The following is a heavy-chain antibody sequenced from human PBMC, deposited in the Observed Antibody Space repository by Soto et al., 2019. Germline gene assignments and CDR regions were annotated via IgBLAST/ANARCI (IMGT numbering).Heavy chain of an antibody. Sequence: EVQLVESGGGLVLPGESLRLSCSSSVFTVSGNYMIWVRQAPGKGLEWVSTIYVSGNTNYADYVKGRFTISRYISKNTMYLQMTSLGAEDTAVYYCARGHSHASGPARGYMDVWGKGTTVTVSS. CDR2: IYVSGNT. CDR1: VFTVSGNY. D-gene: IGHD3-10*01. J-gene: IGHJ6*03. CDR3: ARGHSHASGPARGYMDV. V-gene: IGHV3-66*01.